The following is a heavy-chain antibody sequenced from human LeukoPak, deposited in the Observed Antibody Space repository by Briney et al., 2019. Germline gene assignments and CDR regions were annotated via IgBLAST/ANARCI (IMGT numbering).Heavy chain of an antibody. J-gene: IGHJ4*02. V-gene: IGHV3-23*01. D-gene: IGHD3-10*01. CDR1: GFTFSSYA. CDR2: ISGSGGST. Sequence: GGSLRLSCAASGFTFSSYAMSWVRQAPGKGLEWVSGISGSGGSTYYADSVKGRLTMSRDNSKNTLYLQMNSLRAEDTAVYYCAKAGSGSYLNYFDYWGQGTLVTVSS. CDR3: AKAGSGSYLNYFDY.